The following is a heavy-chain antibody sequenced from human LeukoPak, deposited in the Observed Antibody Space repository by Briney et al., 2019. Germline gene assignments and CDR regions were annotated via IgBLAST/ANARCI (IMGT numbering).Heavy chain of an antibody. V-gene: IGHV3-74*01. J-gene: IGHJ3*02. D-gene: IGHD2-2*01. CDR1: GFTFSSYW. CDR2: INSDGSNT. Sequence: GGSLRLSCAASGFTFSSYWMHWVRQAPGKGLVWVSRINSDGSNTSYADSVKGRFTISRDNAKNTLYLQMNSLRAEDTAVYYCWREGTNCSSTSCYALDAFDIWGQGTMVTVSS. CDR3: WREGTNCSSTSCYALDAFDI.